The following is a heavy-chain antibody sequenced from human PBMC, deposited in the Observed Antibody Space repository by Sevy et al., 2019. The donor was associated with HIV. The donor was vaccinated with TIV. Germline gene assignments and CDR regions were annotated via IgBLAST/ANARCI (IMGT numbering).Heavy chain of an antibody. D-gene: IGHD2-8*01. Sequence: GGSLRLSCAASGFAFYDYSMSWIRQAPGKGLEWVATRSFGCGKINYADSVKGRFTISRDNSKNSFYLQMDNLRVEDTALYYCAREGCTRPHDYWGQGTRVTVSS. CDR1: GFAFYDYS. V-gene: IGHV3-23*01. J-gene: IGHJ4*02. CDR3: AREGCTRPHDY. CDR2: RSFGCGKI.